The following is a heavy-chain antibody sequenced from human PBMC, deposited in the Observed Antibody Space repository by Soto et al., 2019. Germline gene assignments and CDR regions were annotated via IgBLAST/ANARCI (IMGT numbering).Heavy chain of an antibody. D-gene: IGHD1-26*01. CDR2: IKYSGTT. V-gene: IGHV4-39*01. CDR1: GGSLRCCRSH. Sequence: QLQLQESGPGLVKPSETLSLTHSVSGGSLRCCRSHWVWPRHPPGRGLGWIASIKYSGTTFYNPSLKSRVTLSVDTSKNQFALKLSSVTAAETAVYYCARHGITGSYYDAFDIWGQGTMVTVSS. J-gene: IGHJ3*02. CDR3: ARHGITGSYYDAFDI.